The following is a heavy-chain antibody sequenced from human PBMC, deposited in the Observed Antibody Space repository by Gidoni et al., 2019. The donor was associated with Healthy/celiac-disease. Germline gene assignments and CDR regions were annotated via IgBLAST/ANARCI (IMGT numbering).Heavy chain of an antibody. V-gene: IGHV3-33*08. CDR1: GFTFSRYG. CDR2: IWFDGTYK. D-gene: IGHD6-19*01. CDR3: ARVGVAVAGAGAFDI. Sequence: ESGGGVVQPGRSLRLSCAASGFTFSRYGMHWVRQAPGKGLEWVAGIWFDGTYKYYADSVKGRFTISRDNSKNTLYLQMNSLRAEETAVYYCARVGVAVAGAGAFDIWGQGTMVTVSS. J-gene: IGHJ3*02.